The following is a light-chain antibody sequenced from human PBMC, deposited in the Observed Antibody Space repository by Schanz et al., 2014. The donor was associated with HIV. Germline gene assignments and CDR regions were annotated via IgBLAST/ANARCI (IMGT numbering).Light chain of an antibody. CDR2: SGN. V-gene: IGLV1-44*01. CDR1: SSNIGSNG. Sequence: QSVLIQPPSASGTPGQTVTISCSGSSSNIGSNGVNWYQHFPGTAPKLLIYSGNQRPSGVPDRFSGSKSGTSASLAISGLXXXDEADYYCASWNVSLNGRVFGGGTKLTVL. CDR3: ASWNVSLNGRV. J-gene: IGLJ3*02.